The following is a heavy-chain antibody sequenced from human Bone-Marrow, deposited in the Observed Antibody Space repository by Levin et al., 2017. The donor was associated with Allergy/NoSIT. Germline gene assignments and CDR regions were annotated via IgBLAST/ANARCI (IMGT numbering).Heavy chain of an antibody. V-gene: IGHV3-21*01. CDR2: ISSSGSDM. CDR3: ARGIIGDVRVAHKEAFDI. D-gene: IGHD2-8*02. Sequence: GESLKISCTVSGFTFSIYSINWVRQAPGKGLEWVSSISSSGSDMYYVDSVRGRFPISRDNAKNSLTLQMNRLRAEDTAGYYCARGIIGDVRVAHKEAFDIWGQGTMVAVSS. J-gene: IGHJ3*02. CDR1: GFTFSIYS.